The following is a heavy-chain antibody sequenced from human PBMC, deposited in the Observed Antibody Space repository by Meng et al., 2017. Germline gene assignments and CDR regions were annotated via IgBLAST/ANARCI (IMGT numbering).Heavy chain of an antibody. CDR2: ISSNGGST. V-gene: IGHV3-64*01. CDR3: ARVRVSGYYSYFDY. D-gene: IGHD3-22*01. CDR1: GFTFSSYA. J-gene: IGHJ4*02. Sequence: GESLKISCAAYGFTFSSYAMHWVRQAPGKGLEYVSAISSNGGSTYYANSVKGRFTIPRDNSKNTLYLQMGSLRAEDMVVYYCARVRVSGYYSYFDYWGQGTLVTVSS.